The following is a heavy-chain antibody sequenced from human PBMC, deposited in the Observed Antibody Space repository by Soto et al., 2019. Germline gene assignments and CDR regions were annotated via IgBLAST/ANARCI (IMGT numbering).Heavy chain of an antibody. CDR1: GGSFSGYY. CDR2: INHSGST. D-gene: IGHD2-2*01. Sequence: PSETLSLTFAVYGGSFSGYYWSWIRQPPGKGLEWIGEINHSGSTNYNPSLKSRVTISVDTSKNQFSLYLQMNSLRAEDTAVYYCARGDCSTMSCYGDYIDSWGQGTLVTVSS. V-gene: IGHV4-34*01. J-gene: IGHJ4*02. CDR3: ARGDCSTMSCYGDYIDS.